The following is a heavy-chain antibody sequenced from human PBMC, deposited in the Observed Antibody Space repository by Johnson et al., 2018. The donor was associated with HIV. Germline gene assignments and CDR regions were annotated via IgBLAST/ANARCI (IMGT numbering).Heavy chain of an antibody. CDR1: GFTFDDYG. CDR2: INWNGGST. V-gene: IGHV3-20*04. D-gene: IGHD1-1*01. J-gene: IGHJ3*01. CDR3: ARSGPNWAFDF. Sequence: VQLVESGGGLVQPGGSLRLSCAASGFTFDDYGMSWVRQAPGKGLEWVSGINWNGGSTGYADSVKGRFTISRDNAKNSLYLQMNSLTAEDTAVYYCARSGPNWAFDFWGRGTMVTVSS.